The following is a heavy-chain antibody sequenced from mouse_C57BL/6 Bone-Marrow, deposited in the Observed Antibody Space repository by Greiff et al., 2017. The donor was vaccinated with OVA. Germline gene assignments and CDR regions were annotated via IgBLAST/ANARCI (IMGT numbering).Heavy chain of an antibody. J-gene: IGHJ4*01. V-gene: IGHV5-6*01. CDR2: ISSGGSYT. D-gene: IGHD2-4*01. CDR3: ARLIYYDYDYYAMDY. CDR1: GFTFSSYG. Sequence: EVQLKESGGDLVKPGGSLKLSCAASGFTFSSYGMSWVRQTPDKRLEWVATISSGGSYTYYPDSVKGRFTISRDNAKNTLYLQMSSLKSEDTAMYYCARLIYYDYDYYAMDYWGQGTSVTVSS.